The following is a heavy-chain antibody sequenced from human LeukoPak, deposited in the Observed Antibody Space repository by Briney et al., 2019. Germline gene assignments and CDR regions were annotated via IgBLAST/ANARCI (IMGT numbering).Heavy chain of an antibody. CDR3: ARVGERETWIQLWLEAPYYGMDV. Sequence: ASVKVSCKASGYTFTSYVMNWVRQAPGQGLEWMGWINTNTGNPTYAQGFTGRFVFSLDTSVSTAYLQISSLKAEDTAVYYCARVGERETWIQLWLEAPYYGMDVWGQGTTVTVSS. J-gene: IGHJ6*02. CDR2: INTNTGNP. D-gene: IGHD5-18*01. CDR1: GYTFTSYV. V-gene: IGHV7-4-1*02.